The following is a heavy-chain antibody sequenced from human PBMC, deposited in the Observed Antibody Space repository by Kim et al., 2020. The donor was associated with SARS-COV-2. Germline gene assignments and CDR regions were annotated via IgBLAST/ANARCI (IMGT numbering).Heavy chain of an antibody. D-gene: IGHD1-26*01. V-gene: IGHV3-23*01. J-gene: IGHJ6*02. Sequence: GGSLRLSCAASGFTFSSYAMSWVRQAPGKGLEWVSAISGSGGSTYYADSVKGRFTISRDNSKNTLYLQMNSLRAEDTAVYYCAKALGATNWDYYYYYGMDVWGQGTTVTVSS. CDR1: GFTFSSYA. CDR3: AKALGATNWDYYYYYGMDV. CDR2: ISGSGGST.